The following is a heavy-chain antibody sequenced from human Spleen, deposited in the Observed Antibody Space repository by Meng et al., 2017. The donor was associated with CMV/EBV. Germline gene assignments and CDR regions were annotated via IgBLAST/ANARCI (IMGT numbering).Heavy chain of an antibody. J-gene: IGHJ4*02. Sequence: GESLKISCADSGFTFSNYSMKWVRQAPGKGLEWVSSISSRSTYIYYADSVKGRFTISRDNAKNSLYLQMNSLRAEDMALYYCAKGPQLNWNYGLFDYWGQGTLVTVSS. V-gene: IGHV3-21*04. CDR2: ISSRSTYI. CDR1: GFTFSNYS. CDR3: AKGPQLNWNYGLFDY. D-gene: IGHD1-7*01.